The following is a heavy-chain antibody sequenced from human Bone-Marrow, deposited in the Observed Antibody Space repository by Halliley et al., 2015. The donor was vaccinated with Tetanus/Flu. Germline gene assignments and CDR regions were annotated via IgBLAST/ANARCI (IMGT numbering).Heavy chain of an antibody. CDR3: ATIFGYWYFNI. CDR1: GFSVRNDY. CDR2: IYGDGTT. Sequence: SLRLSCAASGFSVRNDYMAWVRHAPGKGLEWVSTIYGDGTTFYSDAVKGRFTVSRDNSKNTLDLRMNTLRVEDTALYYCATIFGYWYFNIWGRGTQVTVSS. J-gene: IGHJ2*01. V-gene: IGHV3-53*01. D-gene: IGHD3-10*01.